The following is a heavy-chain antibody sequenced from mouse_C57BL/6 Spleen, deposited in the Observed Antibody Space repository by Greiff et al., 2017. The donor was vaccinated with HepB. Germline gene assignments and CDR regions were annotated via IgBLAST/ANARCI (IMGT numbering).Heavy chain of an antibody. CDR1: GYTFTSYW. V-gene: IGHV1-69*01. CDR2: IDPSDSYT. J-gene: IGHJ4*01. Sequence: QVQLKQSGAELVMPGASVKLSCKASGYTFTSYWMHWVKQRPGQGLEWIGEIDPSDSYTNYNQKFKGKSTLTVEKSSSTAYMQLSSLTSEDSAVYYCARRGDYYGVGDYWGQGTSVTVSS. CDR3: ARRGDYYGVGDY. D-gene: IGHD1-1*01.